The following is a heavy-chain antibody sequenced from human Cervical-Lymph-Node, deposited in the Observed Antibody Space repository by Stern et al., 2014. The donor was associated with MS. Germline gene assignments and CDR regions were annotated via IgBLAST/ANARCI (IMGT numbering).Heavy chain of an antibody. V-gene: IGHV4-30-4*01. D-gene: IGHD2-2*01. CDR2: IYYSGST. CDR1: GGSISSGDYY. Sequence: VQLVESGPGLVKPSQTLSLTCTVSGGSISSGDYYWSWIRQPPGKGLEWIGYIYYSGSTYCNPSLKSRVTISVDTSKNQFSLKLSSVTAADTAVYYCASANCSSTSCPNWFDPWGQGTLVTVSS. J-gene: IGHJ5*02. CDR3: ASANCSSTSCPNWFDP.